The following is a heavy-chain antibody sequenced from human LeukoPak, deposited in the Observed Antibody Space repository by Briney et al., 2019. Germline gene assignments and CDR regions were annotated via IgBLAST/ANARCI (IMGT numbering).Heavy chain of an antibody. V-gene: IGHV1-2*02. D-gene: IGHD3-22*01. CDR3: ARSGVYYYDRGALDY. Sequence: ASVKVSCKASGYTFTGYYMHWVRQAPGQGLGWMGWINPNSGGTNYAQKFQGRVTMTRDTSISTAYMELSRLRSDDTAVYYCARSGVYYYDRGALDYWGQGTLVTVSS. CDR1: GYTFTGYY. J-gene: IGHJ4*02. CDR2: INPNSGGT.